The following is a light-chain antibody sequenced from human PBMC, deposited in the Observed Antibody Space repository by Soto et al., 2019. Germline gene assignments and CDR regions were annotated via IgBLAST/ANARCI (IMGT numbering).Light chain of an antibody. J-gene: IGKJ5*01. V-gene: IGKV3-20*01. CDR1: QSINNN. Sequence: EIVMTQSPATLSVSPGERATLSCRASQSINNNLAWYQQKPGQAPRLLIYGASIRATGIPDRFSGSGSETDFTLTISRLEPEDFALYYCQQYGSSAPITFGQGTRLEIK. CDR3: QQYGSSAPIT. CDR2: GAS.